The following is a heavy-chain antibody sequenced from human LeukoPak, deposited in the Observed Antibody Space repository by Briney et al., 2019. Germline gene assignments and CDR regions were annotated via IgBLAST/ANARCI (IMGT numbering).Heavy chain of an antibody. J-gene: IGHJ4*02. CDR3: ARSGLAAAGYDY. D-gene: IGHD6-13*01. CDR1: GYTFTSYD. Sequence: RWASVKVSCKASGYTFTSYDINWVRQATGQGLEWMGWMNPNSGNTGYAQKFQGRVTITRNTSISTAYMELSSLRSEDTAVYYCARSGLAAAGYDYWGQGTLVTVSS. CDR2: MNPNSGNT. V-gene: IGHV1-8*03.